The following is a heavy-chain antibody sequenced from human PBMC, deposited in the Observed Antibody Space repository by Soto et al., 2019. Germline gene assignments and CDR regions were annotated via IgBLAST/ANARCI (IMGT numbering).Heavy chain of an antibody. CDR3: ARGHREVGATTEEIRPTDY. CDR1: GGSFSGYY. J-gene: IGHJ4*02. Sequence: QVQLQQWGAGLLKPSETLSLTCAVYGGSFSGYYWSWIRQPPGKGLEWIGEINHSGSTNYNPSLKSRVTISVDTSKNQFSLKLSSVTAADTAVYYCARGHREVGATTEEIRPTDYWGQGTLVTVSS. CDR2: INHSGST. V-gene: IGHV4-34*01. D-gene: IGHD1-26*01.